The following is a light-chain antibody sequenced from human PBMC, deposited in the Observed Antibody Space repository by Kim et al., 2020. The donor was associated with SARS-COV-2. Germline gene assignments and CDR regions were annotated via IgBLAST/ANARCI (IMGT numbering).Light chain of an antibody. CDR2: YDD. J-gene: IGLJ3*02. V-gene: IGLV1-36*01. CDR1: SSNIGNNA. CDR3: AAWDDRLSGWV. Sequence: QSVLTQPPSVSEAPRQRVTISCSGNSSNIGNNAVNWYQQLPGKTPKLLIYYDDLLPSGVSDRFSGSKSGTSASLAISGLQSEDEADYYCAAWDDRLSGWVFGGGTTVTVL.